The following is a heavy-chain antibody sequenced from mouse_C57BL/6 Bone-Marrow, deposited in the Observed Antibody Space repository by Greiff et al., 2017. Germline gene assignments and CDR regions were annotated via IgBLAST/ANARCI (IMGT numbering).Heavy chain of an antibody. CDR3: ASVPYGYWYVDV. CDR1: GYTFNSYW. D-gene: IGHD1-1*02. Sequence: QVHVKQPGAELVKPGASVKMSCKASGYTFNSYWITWVKQRPGQGLEWIGDIYPGSGSTKYHEKFKSKATLTVDTSSTTSCMQLSSLTSEDAAVEYCASVPYGYWYVDVWGTGTTVTVSS. J-gene: IGHJ1*03. V-gene: IGHV1-55*01. CDR2: IYPGSGST.